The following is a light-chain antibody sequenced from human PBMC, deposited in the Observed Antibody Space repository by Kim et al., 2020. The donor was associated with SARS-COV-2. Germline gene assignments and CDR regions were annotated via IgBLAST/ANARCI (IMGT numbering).Light chain of an antibody. Sequence: QAVVTQEPSLTVSPGGTVTLTCGSNTGAVTSGQYAYWFQQKPGQLPRTLIFDAINKHSSTPARFSGSLLGDKAALTLSGAQPEDEAEYYCLLSYSGAWVFGGGTQLTVL. J-gene: IGLJ3*02. CDR1: TGAVTSGQY. CDR3: LLSYSGAWV. V-gene: IGLV7-46*01. CDR2: DAI.